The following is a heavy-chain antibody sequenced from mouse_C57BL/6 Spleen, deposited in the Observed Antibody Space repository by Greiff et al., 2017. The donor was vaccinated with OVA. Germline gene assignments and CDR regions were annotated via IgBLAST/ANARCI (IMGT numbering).Heavy chain of an antibody. J-gene: IGHJ2*01. V-gene: IGHV5-9-1*02. CDR3: TREGSTYYFDD. CDR1: GFTFSSYA. Sequence: EVKLMESGEGLVKPGGSLKLSCAASGFTFSSYAMSWVRQTPEKRLEWVAYISSGGDYIYYADTVQGRFTISIDNARNTLSLQMSSLKSEYTAMDDCTREGSTYYFDDWGQGTTLTVSS. D-gene: IGHD1-1*01. CDR2: ISSGGDYI.